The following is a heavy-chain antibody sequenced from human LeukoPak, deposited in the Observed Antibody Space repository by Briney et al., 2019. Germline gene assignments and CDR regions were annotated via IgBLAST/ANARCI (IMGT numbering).Heavy chain of an antibody. CDR2: ISGSGGST. CDR1: GFTFSSYA. V-gene: IGHV3-23*01. D-gene: IGHD4-17*01. CDR3: AKVQITSTVTYYYGMDV. Sequence: GGSLRLSCAASGFTFSSYAMSWVRQAPGKGLEWVSAISGSGGSTYYADSVKGRFTISRDNSKNTLYLQMNSLRAEGTAVYYCAKVQITSTVTYYYGMDVWGQGTTVTVSS. J-gene: IGHJ6*02.